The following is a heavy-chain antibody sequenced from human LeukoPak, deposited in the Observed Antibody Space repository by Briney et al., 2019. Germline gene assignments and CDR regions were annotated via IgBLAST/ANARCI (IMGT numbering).Heavy chain of an antibody. Sequence: AGGSLRLSCAASGFTFSSYGMHWVRQAPGKGLEWVAVIWYDGSNKYYADSVKGRFTISRDNSKNTLYLQMNSLRAEDTAVYYCARDRIAVADPSFDYWGQGTLVTVSS. CDR3: ARDRIAVADPSFDY. V-gene: IGHV3-33*01. CDR1: GFTFSSYG. CDR2: IWYDGSNK. D-gene: IGHD6-19*01. J-gene: IGHJ4*02.